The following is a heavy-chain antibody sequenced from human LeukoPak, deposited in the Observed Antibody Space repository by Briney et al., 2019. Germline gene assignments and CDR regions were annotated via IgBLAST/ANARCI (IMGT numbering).Heavy chain of an antibody. CDR1: GGSFSGYY. CDR2: INHSGST. D-gene: IGHD3-22*01. Sequence: SETLSLTSAVYGGSFSGYYWSWIRQPPGKGLEWIGEINHSGSTDYNPSLKSRVAISVDTSKNQFSLKLSSVTAADTAVYYCARVGYYDSSGYAHWGQGTLVTVSS. CDR3: ARVGYYDSSGYAH. J-gene: IGHJ4*02. V-gene: IGHV4-34*01.